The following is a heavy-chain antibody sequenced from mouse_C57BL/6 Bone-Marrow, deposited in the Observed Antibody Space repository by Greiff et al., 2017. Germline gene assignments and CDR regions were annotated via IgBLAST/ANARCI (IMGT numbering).Heavy chain of an antibody. CDR3: ARRDYDYGGDYAMDY. V-gene: IGHV1-81*01. Sequence: VQLQQSGAELARPGASVKLSCKASGYTFTSYGISWVKQRTGQGLEWIGEIYPRSGNTYYNEKFKGKATLTADKSSSTAYMELRSLTSEDSAVYFCARRDYDYGGDYAMDYWGQGTSVTVSS. D-gene: IGHD2-4*01. CDR2: IYPRSGNT. CDR1: GYTFTSYG. J-gene: IGHJ4*01.